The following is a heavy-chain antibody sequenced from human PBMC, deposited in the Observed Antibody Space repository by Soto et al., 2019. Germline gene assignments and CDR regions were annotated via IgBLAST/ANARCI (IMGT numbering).Heavy chain of an antibody. CDR2: INHSGST. D-gene: IGHD1-26*01. J-gene: IGHJ6*03. CDR3: ARGLFVGQRGKYYYYYYMDV. Sequence: PSETLSLTCAVYGGSFSGYYWSWIRQPPGKGLEWIGEINHSGSTNYNPSLKSRVTISVDTSKNQFSLKLSSVTAADTAVYYCARGLFVGQRGKYYYYYYMDVWGKGTTVTVSS. CDR1: GGSFSGYY. V-gene: IGHV4-34*01.